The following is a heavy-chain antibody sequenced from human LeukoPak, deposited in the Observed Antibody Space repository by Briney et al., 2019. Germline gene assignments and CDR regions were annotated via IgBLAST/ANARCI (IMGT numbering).Heavy chain of an antibody. CDR3: ARSSRYYYDSSGYLDFDY. Sequence: ASVEVSCKASGYTFTSYYMHWVRQAPGQGLEWMGRINPSGGSTSYAQKFQGRVTMTRDTSTSTVYMELSSLRSEDTAVYYCARSSRYYYDSSGYLDFDYWGQGTLVTVSS. CDR1: GYTFTSYY. D-gene: IGHD3-22*01. V-gene: IGHV1-46*01. J-gene: IGHJ4*02. CDR2: INPSGGST.